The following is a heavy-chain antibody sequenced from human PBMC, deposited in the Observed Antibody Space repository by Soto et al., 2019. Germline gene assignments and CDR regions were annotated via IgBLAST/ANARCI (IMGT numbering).Heavy chain of an antibody. CDR1: GGTFSSYA. Sequence: QVQLVQSGAEVKKPGSSVKVSCKASGGTFSSYAISWVRQAPGQGLEWMGGIIPIFGTANYAQKFQGRVTITADESTSTAYMELSSLRSEDTAVSYCARGGAAARHSYYYGMDVWGQGTTVTVSS. CDR3: ARGGAAARHSYYYGMDV. D-gene: IGHD6-13*01. V-gene: IGHV1-69*12. J-gene: IGHJ6*02. CDR2: IIPIFGTA.